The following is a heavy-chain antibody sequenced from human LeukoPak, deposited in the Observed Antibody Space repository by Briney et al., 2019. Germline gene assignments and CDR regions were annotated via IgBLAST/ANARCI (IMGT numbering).Heavy chain of an antibody. V-gene: IGHV4-34*01. J-gene: IGHJ4*02. CDR1: GGSFSGYY. CDR3: ARAATWGYYFDY. Sequence: SETLSFTCAVYGGSFSGYYWSWIRQPPGKGLEWIGEINHSGSTNYNPSLKSRVTISVDTSKNQFSLKLSSVTAADTAVYYCARAATWGYYFDYWGQGTLVTVSS. D-gene: IGHD7-27*01. CDR2: INHSGST.